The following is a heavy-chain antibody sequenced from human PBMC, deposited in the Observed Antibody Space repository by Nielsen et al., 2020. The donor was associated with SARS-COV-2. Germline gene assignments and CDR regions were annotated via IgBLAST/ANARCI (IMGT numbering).Heavy chain of an antibody. CDR2: MKNKDNDYAT. V-gene: IGHV3-73*01. CDR3: TRVNPSSGSWFDAFDI. CDR1: GFTFRNAW. D-gene: IGHD6-13*01. J-gene: IGHJ3*02. Sequence: GESLKISCAASGFTFRNAWMGWVRQASGKGLEWLGRMKNKDNDYATTYGASVKGRFKISRDDSKNTAYLQMNSLKTEDSALYFCTRVNPSSGSWFDAFDIWGQGTMVTVSS.